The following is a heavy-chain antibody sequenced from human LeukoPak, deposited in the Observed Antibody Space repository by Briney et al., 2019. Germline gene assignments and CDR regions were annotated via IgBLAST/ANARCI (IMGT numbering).Heavy chain of an antibody. CDR3: ARGRVSSSTWYSTYYYFFYMDF. CDR2: VDHTGST. CDR1: DDSTTMYY. V-gene: IGHV4-59*01. J-gene: IGHJ6*03. Sequence: SETLSLTYTVSDDSTTMYYWTWIRQPPGKGPEWIGYVDHTGSTKFNPSLNGRVSISRDTSNNFFSLRLRSVTAADTAVYFCARGRVSSSTWYSTYYYFFYMDFWGKGTTVTVSS. D-gene: IGHD4-11*01.